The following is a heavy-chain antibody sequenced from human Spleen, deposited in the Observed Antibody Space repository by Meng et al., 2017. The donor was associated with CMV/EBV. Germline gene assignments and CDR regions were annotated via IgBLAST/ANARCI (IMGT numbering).Heavy chain of an antibody. CDR3: ARDNLRLAPPPGRSSYYGMDV. CDR2: IIPNFDSA. V-gene: IGHV1-69*06. J-gene: IGHJ6*02. D-gene: IGHD6-25*01. Sequence: SVKVSCKASGGSFSSNAISWVRQAPGQGLEWLGGIIPNFDSATYAQKFQGRVTITADKSTSTAYMELRSLRSDDTAVYYCARDNLRLAPPPGRSSYYGMDVWGQGTTVTVSS. CDR1: GGSFSSNA.